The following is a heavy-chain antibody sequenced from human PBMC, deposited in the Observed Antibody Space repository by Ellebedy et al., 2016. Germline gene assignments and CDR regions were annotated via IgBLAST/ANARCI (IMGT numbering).Heavy chain of an antibody. Sequence: GESLKISXAASGFTITGYWMYWARQAPGQGLVCVSRMNPDESSTTYADSVKGRFTISRDNAKNTAYLQMNSLRAEDTAVYYCADGERTYYDYISPLPWGQGTLVTVSS. CDR2: MNPDESST. CDR3: ADGERTYYDYISPLP. V-gene: IGHV3-74*03. CDR1: GFTITGYW. J-gene: IGHJ5*02. D-gene: IGHD3-3*01.